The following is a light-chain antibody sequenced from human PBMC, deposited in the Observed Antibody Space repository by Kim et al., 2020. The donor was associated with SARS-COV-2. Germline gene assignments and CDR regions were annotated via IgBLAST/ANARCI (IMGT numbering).Light chain of an antibody. CDR2: QDK. Sequence: PGQTASITCSGDNLGDKYASWYQQKPCQSPLLVIYQDKKRPSGIPERLSGSNSGNTATLTISGTQAVDEADYYCQAWDSSTANWVFGGGTKLTVL. V-gene: IGLV3-1*01. CDR3: QAWDSSTANWV. CDR1: NLGDKY. J-gene: IGLJ3*02.